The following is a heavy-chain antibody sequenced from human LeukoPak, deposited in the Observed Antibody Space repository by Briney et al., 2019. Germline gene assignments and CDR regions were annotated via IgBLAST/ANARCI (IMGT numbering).Heavy chain of an antibody. D-gene: IGHD3-10*01. CDR2: ISFDGKKR. Sequence: PGRSLRLSCAASGFTFSSYSMHWVRQAPGKGLEWVAVISFDGKKRFYADSVKGRFTISRGNSKDTVDLQMNSLRAEDMAVYYCARDWGYDSGTYCVYWGQGTLVTVSS. CDR1: GFTFSSYS. CDR3: ARDWGYDSGTYCVY. V-gene: IGHV3-30*04. J-gene: IGHJ4*02.